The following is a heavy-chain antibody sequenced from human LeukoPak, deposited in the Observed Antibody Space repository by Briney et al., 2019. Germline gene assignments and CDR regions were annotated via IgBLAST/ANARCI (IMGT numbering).Heavy chain of an antibody. D-gene: IGHD3-10*01. CDR2: LSSDATNT. CDR1: GFNFNTYF. J-gene: IGHJ4*02. V-gene: IGHV3-30*04. Sequence: GGSLRLSCAASGFNFNTYFMDWVRQAPGKGLEWVAVLSSDATNTYYADSVRGRFTISRDNSQNTLYLQMSSLRPDDTAVYYCARERITNGREDFDYWGQGTLVTVSS. CDR3: ARERITNGREDFDY.